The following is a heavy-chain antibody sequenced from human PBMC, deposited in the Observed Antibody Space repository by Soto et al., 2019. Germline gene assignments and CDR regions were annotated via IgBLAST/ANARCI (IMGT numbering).Heavy chain of an antibody. Sequence: GGSLRLSCAASGFTFSSYAMSWVRQAPGKGLEWVSAISGSGGSTYYADSVKGRFTISRDNSKNTLYLQMNSLRAEDTAVYYCAKLVEGSGWYIASETRGDDAFDIWGQGTMVTVSS. D-gene: IGHD6-19*01. CDR3: AKLVEGSGWYIASETRGDDAFDI. V-gene: IGHV3-23*01. CDR2: ISGSGGST. J-gene: IGHJ3*02. CDR1: GFTFSSYA.